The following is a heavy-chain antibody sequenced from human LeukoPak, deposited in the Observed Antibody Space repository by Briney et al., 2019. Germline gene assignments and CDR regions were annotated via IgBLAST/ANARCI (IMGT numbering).Heavy chain of an antibody. D-gene: IGHD2-2*01. J-gene: IGHJ4*02. Sequence: GGSLRLSCAASGFTFSSYGMHWVRQAPGKGLEWVAFIRYDGSNKYYADSVKGRFTISRGNSKNTLYLQMNSLRAEDTAVYYCAKDPPYCSSTSCSYFDCWGQGSLVTVSS. CDR3: AKDPPYCSSTSCSYFDC. V-gene: IGHV3-30*02. CDR2: IRYDGSNK. CDR1: GFTFSSYG.